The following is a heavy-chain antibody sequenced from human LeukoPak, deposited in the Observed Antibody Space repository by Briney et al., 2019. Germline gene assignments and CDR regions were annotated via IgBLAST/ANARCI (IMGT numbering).Heavy chain of an antibody. CDR3: ARVWGLAVAGGEIEY. V-gene: IGHV3-30*03. CDR1: GFTFSSYG. D-gene: IGHD6-13*01. CDR2: ISYDGSNK. Sequence: GRSLRLSCAASGFTFSSYGMHWVRQAPGKGLEWVAVISYDGSNKYYADSVKGRFTISRDNAKNSLYLQMNSLRDEDTAVYYCARVWGLAVAGGEIEYWGQGTLVTVSS. J-gene: IGHJ4*02.